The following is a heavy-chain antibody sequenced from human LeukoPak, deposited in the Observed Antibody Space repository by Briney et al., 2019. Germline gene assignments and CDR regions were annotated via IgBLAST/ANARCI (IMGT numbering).Heavy chain of an antibody. V-gene: IGHV1-69*04. CDR2: IIPILGTA. Sequence: SVKVSCKASGGTFSSYAISWVRQAPGQGLEWMGRIIPILGTANYAQKFQGRVTITADKSTSTAYMELSSLRSEDTAVYYCAREGRDGYNDAFDIWGQGTMVTVSS. CDR1: GGTFSSYA. CDR3: AREGRDGYNDAFDI. J-gene: IGHJ3*02. D-gene: IGHD5-24*01.